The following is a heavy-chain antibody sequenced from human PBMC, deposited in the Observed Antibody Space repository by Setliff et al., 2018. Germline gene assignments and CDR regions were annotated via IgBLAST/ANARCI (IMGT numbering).Heavy chain of an antibody. CDR2: IKQDGSEK. J-gene: IGHJ1*01. V-gene: IGHV3-7*01. CDR1: GFTFSSYW. CDR3: ARVQQLGTFTSAEYFQH. D-gene: IGHD6-13*01. Sequence: PGGSLRLSCAASGFTFSSYWMSWVRQAPGKGLEWVANIKQDGSEKYYVDSVKGRFTISRDNAKNSLYLQMNSLRAEDTAVYYCARVQQLGTFTSAEYFQHWGQGTLVTVSS.